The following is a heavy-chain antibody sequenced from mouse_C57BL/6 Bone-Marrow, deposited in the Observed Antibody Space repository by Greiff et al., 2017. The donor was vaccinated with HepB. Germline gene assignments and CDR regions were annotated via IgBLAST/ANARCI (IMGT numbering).Heavy chain of an antibody. D-gene: IGHD1-1*01. CDR3: ARKVVATDWYFDV. J-gene: IGHJ1*03. CDR1: GYSFTGYY. V-gene: IGHV1-42*01. CDR2: INPSTGGT. Sequence: EVQLVESGPELVKPGASVKISCKASGYSFTGYYMNWVKQSPEKSLEWIGEINPSTGGTTYNQKFKAKATLTVDKSSSTAYMQLKSLTSEDSAVYYCARKVVATDWYFDVWGTGTTVTVSS.